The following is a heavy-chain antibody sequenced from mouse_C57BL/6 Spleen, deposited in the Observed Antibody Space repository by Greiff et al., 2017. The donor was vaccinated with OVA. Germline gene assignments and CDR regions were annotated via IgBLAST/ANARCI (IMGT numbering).Heavy chain of an antibody. J-gene: IGHJ4*01. Sequence: VQLQQPGAELVMPGASVKLSCKASGYTFTSYWMHWVKQRPGQGLEWIGEIDPSDSYTNYNQKFKGKSTLTVAKSSSTAYMQLSSLTSEDSAGDFFARPGYGNSGYGIDYRGQGTSVTVSS. CDR2: IDPSDSYT. CDR3: ARPGYGNSGYGIDY. CDR1: GYTFTSYW. D-gene: IGHD1-1*01. V-gene: IGHV1-69*01.